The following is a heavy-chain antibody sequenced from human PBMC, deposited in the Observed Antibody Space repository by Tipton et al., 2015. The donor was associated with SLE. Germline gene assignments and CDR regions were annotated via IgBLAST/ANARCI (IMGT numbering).Heavy chain of an antibody. CDR2: IRYDGSNK. CDR1: EFTFSSYG. V-gene: IGHV3-30*02. J-gene: IGHJ6*02. Sequence: SLRLSCAASEFTFSSYGMHWLRQATGKGLVWVAIIRYDGSNKYYADSVKRRFTISRDNSKSTLYLQMNSLRAEDTAMYYCAKDQHGYGEYGYYCMDVWGQGTTVTFSS. CDR3: AKDQHGYGEYGYYCMDV. D-gene: IGHD4-17*01.